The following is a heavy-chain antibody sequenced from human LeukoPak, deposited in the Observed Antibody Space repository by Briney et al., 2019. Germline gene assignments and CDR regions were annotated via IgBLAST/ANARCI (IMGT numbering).Heavy chain of an antibody. CDR2: IYYSGST. V-gene: IGHV4-39*07. D-gene: IGHD6-13*01. J-gene: IGHJ4*02. CDR3: ARHIAAVPIYFDY. CDR1: GGSISSSSYY. Sequence: ETSETLSLTCTVSGGSISSSSYYWGWIRQPPGKGLEWIGSIYYSGSTYYNPSLKSRVTISVDTSKNQFSLKLSSVTAADTAVYYCARHIAAVPIYFDYWGQGTLVTVSS.